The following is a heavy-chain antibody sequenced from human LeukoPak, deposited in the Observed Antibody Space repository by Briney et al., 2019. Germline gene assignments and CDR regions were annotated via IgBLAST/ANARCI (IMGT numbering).Heavy chain of an antibody. J-gene: IGHJ2*01. CDR1: GGSTSSDY. CDR2: VYNSGDT. CDR3: ARLKLGAYFDL. D-gene: IGHD3-16*01. Sequence: SETLSLTCTVSGGSTSSDYWSWIRQSPGKGLEWVGYVYNSGDTGKNPSLKSRATILLDTSKNQCSLKLTSVSAADTAVYYCARLKLGAYFDLWGRGTLVTVSS. V-gene: IGHV4-59*08.